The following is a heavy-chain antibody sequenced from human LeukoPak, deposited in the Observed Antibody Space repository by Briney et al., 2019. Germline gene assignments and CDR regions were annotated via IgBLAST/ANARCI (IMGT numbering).Heavy chain of an antibody. CDR2: IRYDGSNK. V-gene: IGHV3-30*02. Sequence: GGSLRLSRAASGFTFSSYGMHWVRQAPGKGLEWVAFIRYDGSNKYYADSVKGRFTISRDNSKNTLYLQMNSLRAEDTAVYYCAKDEGEFLWSGSGLDYWGQGTLVTVSS. CDR3: AKDEGEFLWSGSGLDY. J-gene: IGHJ4*02. CDR1: GFTFSSYG. D-gene: IGHD3-3*01.